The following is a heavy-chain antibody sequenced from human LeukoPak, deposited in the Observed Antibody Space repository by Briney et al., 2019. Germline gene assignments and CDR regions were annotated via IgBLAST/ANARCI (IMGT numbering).Heavy chain of an antibody. V-gene: IGHV1-69*06. D-gene: IGHD2-15*01. CDR1: GGTFSSYT. CDR3: ASATLRCSGGSCYEMDV. Sequence: VASVKVSCKASGGTFSSYTISWVRQAPGQGLEWMGGIIPLFGTPDYAQKFQDRLTITADKSTSTAYMELSSLRSEDTAVYYCASATLRCSGGSCYEMDVWGKGTTVTVSS. CDR2: IIPLFGTP. J-gene: IGHJ6*04.